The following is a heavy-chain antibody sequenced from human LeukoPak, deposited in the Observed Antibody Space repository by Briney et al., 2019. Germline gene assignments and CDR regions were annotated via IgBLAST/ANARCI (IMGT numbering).Heavy chain of an antibody. CDR2: IWHDGSND. CDR1: GFIFSSYG. CDR3: AKVTGDYYDTSGASDY. V-gene: IGHV3-33*06. J-gene: IGHJ4*02. Sequence: GGSLRLSCAASGFIFSSYGMHWVRQAPGKGLEWVARIWHDGSNDDYADSVKCRFTISRDNSKNTLYLQMNSLRAEDTAIYYCAKVTGDYYDTSGASDYWGQGTLVTVSS. D-gene: IGHD3-22*01.